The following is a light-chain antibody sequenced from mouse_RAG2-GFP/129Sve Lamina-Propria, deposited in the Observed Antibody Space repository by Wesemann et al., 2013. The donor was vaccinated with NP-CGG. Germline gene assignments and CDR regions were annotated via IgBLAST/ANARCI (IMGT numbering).Light chain of an antibody. V-gene: IGKV6-23*01. Sequence: DIVMTQSQKFMSTTVGDRVSITCKASQNVGTAVAWYQQKPGQSPKLLIYWASTRHTGVPDRFTGSGSGTDFTLTISNMQSEDLADYFCHQYNSYPYTFGGGTKLEIK. CDR3: HQYNSYPYT. CDR2: WAS. CDR1: QNVGTA. J-gene: IGKJ2*01.